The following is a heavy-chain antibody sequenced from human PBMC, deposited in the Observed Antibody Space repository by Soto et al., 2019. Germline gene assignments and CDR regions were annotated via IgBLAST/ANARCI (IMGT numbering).Heavy chain of an antibody. CDR3: AKGGYDYYHSLDV. Sequence: HLSESGGGQGQPGGSLRLSCVGSEFTFGNYAISWVRQAPGKGLEWVSGTRATGGSPYFADSVRGRFTMSRDNSKNTLFLEMNSLRVEDTAVYYCAKGGYDYYHSLDVWSQGTTVTVSS. J-gene: IGHJ6*02. CDR2: TRATGGSP. CDR1: EFTFGNYA. V-gene: IGHV3-23*01.